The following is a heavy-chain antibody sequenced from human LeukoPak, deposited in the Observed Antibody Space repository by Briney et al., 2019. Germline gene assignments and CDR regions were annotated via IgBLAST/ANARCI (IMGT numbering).Heavy chain of an antibody. CDR3: ARGGQYSSPHRCGMDV. Sequence: ASVKVSCKVSGYTLTELSMHWVRQAPGKGLEWMGGFDPEDGETIYAQKFQGRVTMTEDTSTDTAYMELSSLRSGDTAVYYCARGGQYSSPHRCGMDVWGQGTTVTVSS. CDR1: GYTLTELS. V-gene: IGHV1-24*01. J-gene: IGHJ6*02. CDR2: FDPEDGET. D-gene: IGHD6-6*01.